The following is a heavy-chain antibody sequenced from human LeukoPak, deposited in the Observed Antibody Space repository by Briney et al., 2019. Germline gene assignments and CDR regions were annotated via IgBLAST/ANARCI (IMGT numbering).Heavy chain of an antibody. D-gene: IGHD1-1*01. J-gene: IGHJ4*02. CDR1: GFTFSAYG. CDR3: ARDNTTGYYYFDY. V-gene: IGHV3-33*08. Sequence: GGSLRLSCAASGFTFSAYGMHWVRQAPGKGLEWVAVIWYDGSNKYYADSVKGRFTISRDNSKNTLYLQMNSLRAEDTAVYYCARDNTTGYYYFDYWGQGTLVTVSS. CDR2: IWYDGSNK.